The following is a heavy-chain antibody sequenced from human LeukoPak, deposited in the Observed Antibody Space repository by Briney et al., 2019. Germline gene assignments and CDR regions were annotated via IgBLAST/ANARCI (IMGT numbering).Heavy chain of an antibody. CDR1: GYTFTGYY. Sequence: ASVKVSCKASGYTFTGYYMHWVRQAPGQGLEWMGWINPNSGGTNYAQKFQGRVTMTRDTSISTAYMELSRLRSDDTAVYYCARYQLSSSSQRAGAFDPWGQGTLVTVSS. CDR3: ARYQLSSSSQRAGAFDP. D-gene: IGHD6-13*01. CDR2: INPNSGGT. V-gene: IGHV1-2*02. J-gene: IGHJ5*02.